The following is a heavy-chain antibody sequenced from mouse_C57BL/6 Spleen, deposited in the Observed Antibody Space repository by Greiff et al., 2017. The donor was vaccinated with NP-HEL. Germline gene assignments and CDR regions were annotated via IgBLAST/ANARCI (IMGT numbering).Heavy chain of an antibody. V-gene: IGHV1-15*01. CDR3: TRDYGSSYDYFDY. CDR2: IDPETGGT. J-gene: IGHJ2*01. CDR1: GYTFTDYE. D-gene: IGHD1-1*01. Sequence: VKLMESGAELVRPGASVTLSCKASGYTFTDYEMHWVKQTPVHGLEWIGAIDPETGGTAYNQKFKGKAILTADKSSSTAYMELRSLTSEDSAVYYCTRDYGSSYDYFDYWGQGTTLTVSS.